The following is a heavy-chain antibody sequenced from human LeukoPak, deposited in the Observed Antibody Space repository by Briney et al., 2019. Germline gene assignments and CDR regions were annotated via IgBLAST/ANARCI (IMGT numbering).Heavy chain of an antibody. CDR2: ISSSSSYI. CDR3: ARVVLLWFGEQGAFDY. Sequence: GGSLRLSCAASRFTFSSYSMNWVRQAPGKGLEWVSSISSSSSYIYYADSVKGRFTISRDNAKNSLYLQMNSLRAEDTAVYYCARVVLLWFGEQGAFDYWGQGSLVTVSS. CDR1: RFTFSSYS. V-gene: IGHV3-21*01. D-gene: IGHD3-10*01. J-gene: IGHJ4*02.